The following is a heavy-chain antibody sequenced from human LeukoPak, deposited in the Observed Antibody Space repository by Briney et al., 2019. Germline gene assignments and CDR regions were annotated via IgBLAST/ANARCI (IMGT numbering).Heavy chain of an antibody. Sequence: PSETLSLTCTVSGGSISSSSYYWGWIRQPPGKGREWIGSIYYSGSTYYNPSPKSRVTISVDTSKNQFSLKLSSVTAADTAVYYCARERGYDSSGYYLDYWGQGTLVTVSS. J-gene: IGHJ4*02. CDR2: IYYSGST. CDR1: GGSISSSSYY. CDR3: ARERGYDSSGYYLDY. V-gene: IGHV4-39*07. D-gene: IGHD3-22*01.